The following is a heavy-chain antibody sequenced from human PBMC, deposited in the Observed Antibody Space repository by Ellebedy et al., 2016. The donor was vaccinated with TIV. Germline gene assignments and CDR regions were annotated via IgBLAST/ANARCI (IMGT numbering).Heavy chain of an antibody. V-gene: IGHV3-48*01. J-gene: IGHJ4*02. CDR1: GFTFSSYA. CDR2: ISSTSATI. CDR3: ARGKSGFTNFDY. Sequence: GGSLRLXXAASGFTFSSYAMVWVRQAPGKGLEWIAYISSTSATINYADSVKGRFTVSRDNAKESLYLQINSLRAEDTAVFFCARGKSGFTNFDYWGQGTLVTVSS. D-gene: IGHD3-10*01.